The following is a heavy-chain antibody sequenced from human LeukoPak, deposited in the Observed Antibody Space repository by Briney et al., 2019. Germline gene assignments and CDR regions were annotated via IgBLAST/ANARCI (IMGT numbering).Heavy chain of an antibody. V-gene: IGHV4-31*03. CDR3: AREDLSGTFDY. CDR1: GGSLSSSSYY. Sequence: SETLSLICTVSGGSLSSSSYYWGWIRQPPGKGLEWIGYIYYSGSTYYNPSLKSRVTISVDTSKNQFSLKLSSVTAADTAVYYCAREDLSGTFDYWGQGTLVTVSS. D-gene: IGHD6-13*01. J-gene: IGHJ4*02. CDR2: IYYSGST.